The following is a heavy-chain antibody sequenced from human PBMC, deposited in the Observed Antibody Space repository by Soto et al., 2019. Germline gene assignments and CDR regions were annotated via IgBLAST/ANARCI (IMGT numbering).Heavy chain of an antibody. CDR3: ARGGGPTVSSSFY. V-gene: IGHV3-23*01. J-gene: IGHJ4*02. CDR2: ITASDDST. D-gene: IGHD3-10*01. Sequence: HPGGSLRLSCAASGFTFRDYAMTWVRQAPGKGLEWVSGITASDDSTYYADSVKGRFTISRDNSKNTLYLQMNSLGTEDTALYYCARGGGPTVSSSFYWGQGTLVTVSS. CDR1: GFTFRDYA.